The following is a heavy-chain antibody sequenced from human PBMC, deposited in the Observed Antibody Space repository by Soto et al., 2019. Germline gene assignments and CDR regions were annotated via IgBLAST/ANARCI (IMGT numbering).Heavy chain of an antibody. V-gene: IGHV3-74*01. D-gene: IGHD4-17*01. Sequence: EVQLVESGGGLVQPGGSLRLSCAASGSTFSTYWLHWVRQTPGKGLVCVSRINSDGSSTNYADSVKGRFTIFRDNAKNTLYLQMNSLRAEDTAVYYCARVDGDYTMDVWGQGTTVTVSS. CDR2: INSDGSST. CDR3: ARVDGDYTMDV. J-gene: IGHJ6*02. CDR1: GSTFSTYW.